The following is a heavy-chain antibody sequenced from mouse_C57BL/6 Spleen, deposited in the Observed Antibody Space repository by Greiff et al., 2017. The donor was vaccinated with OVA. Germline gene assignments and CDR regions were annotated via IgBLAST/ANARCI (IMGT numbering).Heavy chain of an antibody. D-gene: IGHD1-1*02. CDR3: ASRWYFDY. Sequence: EVQLQQSGPELVKPGASVKISCKASGYTFTDYYMNWVKQSHGKSLEWIGDINPNNGGTSYNQKFKGKATLTVDKSSSTAYMELRSLTSEDSAVYYCASRWYFDYWGQGTTLTVSS. J-gene: IGHJ2*01. CDR2: INPNNGGT. V-gene: IGHV1-26*01. CDR1: GYTFTDYY.